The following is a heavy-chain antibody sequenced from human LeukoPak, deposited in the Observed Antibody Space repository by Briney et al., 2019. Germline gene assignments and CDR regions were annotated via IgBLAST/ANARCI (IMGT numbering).Heavy chain of an antibody. CDR2: IYYSESA. D-gene: IGHD1-1*01. CDR3: AREWGTFEY. CDR1: GGSISSYY. Sequence: SETLSLTCSVSGGSISSYYGRCIRQPPGKGLEWIGNIYYSESANYNPSLKSRVTISVDTSKNQFSLKLSSVTAADTAVYYCAREWGTFEYWGQGTLVTVSS. V-gene: IGHV4-59*01. J-gene: IGHJ4*02.